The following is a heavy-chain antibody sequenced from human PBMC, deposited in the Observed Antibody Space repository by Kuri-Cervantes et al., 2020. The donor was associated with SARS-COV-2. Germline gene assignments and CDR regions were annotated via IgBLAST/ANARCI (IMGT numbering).Heavy chain of an antibody. CDR1: GFTFSSYA. V-gene: IGHV3-23*01. D-gene: IGHD3-22*01. Sequence: GGSLRLSCAASGFTFSSYAMSWVRQAPGKGLEWVSAISGSGGSTYYADSVKGRFTISRDNSKNTLYLQMNSLRAEDTAVYYCARRGTYYYDSSGYPNYYYYYMDVRGKGTTVTVSS. CDR2: ISGSGGST. J-gene: IGHJ6*03. CDR3: ARRGTYYYDSSGYPNYYYYYMDV.